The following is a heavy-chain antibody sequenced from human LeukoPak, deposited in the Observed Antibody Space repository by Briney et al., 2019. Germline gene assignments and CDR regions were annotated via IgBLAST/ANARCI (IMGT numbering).Heavy chain of an antibody. CDR3: ARDRNDYDFWSGYYGRYYYYGMDV. Sequence: GGSLRLSCAASGFTFSSYGMHWVRQAPGKGLEWVAVISYDGSNKYYADSVKGRFTISRDNSKNTLYLQMNSLRAEDTAVYYCARDRNDYDFWSGYYGRYYYYGMDVWGQGTTVTVSS. D-gene: IGHD3-3*01. J-gene: IGHJ6*02. CDR1: GFTFSSYG. CDR2: ISYDGSNK. V-gene: IGHV3-30*03.